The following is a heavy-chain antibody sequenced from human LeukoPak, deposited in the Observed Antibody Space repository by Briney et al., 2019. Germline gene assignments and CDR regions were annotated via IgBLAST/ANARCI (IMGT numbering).Heavy chain of an antibody. CDR3: ARDSEQLVGLYYFDY. CDR2: INPSAGST. D-gene: IGHD6-6*01. J-gene: IGHJ4*02. V-gene: IGHV1-46*01. CDR1: GYTFTSYY. Sequence: ASVKVSCKASGYTFTSYYMHWVRQAPGQGLEWMGIINPSAGSTSYAQKFQGRVTMTRDTSTSTVYMELSSLRSEDTAVYYCARDSEQLVGLYYFDYWGQGTLVTVSS.